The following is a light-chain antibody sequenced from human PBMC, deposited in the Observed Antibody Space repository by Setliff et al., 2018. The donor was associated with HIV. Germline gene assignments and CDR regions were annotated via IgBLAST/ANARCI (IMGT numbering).Light chain of an antibody. J-gene: IGLJ3*02. Sequence: AVVTQEPSLTVSPGGTVTLTCGSSTGAVTSGHYPYWFQQKPGQAPRTLIYDTSNKHSWTPARFSGSLLGGKAALTLSGAQPEDEAAYYCFLSYSGARRVIGGGTKVTVL. CDR2: DTS. CDR1: TGAVTSGHY. CDR3: FLSYSGARRV. V-gene: IGLV7-46*01.